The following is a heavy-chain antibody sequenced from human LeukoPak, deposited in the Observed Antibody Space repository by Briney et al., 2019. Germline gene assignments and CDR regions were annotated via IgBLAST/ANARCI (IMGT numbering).Heavy chain of an antibody. Sequence: GASVKVSCKASGYTFTSYGISWVRQAPGQGLEWMGWISAYNGNTNYAQKLQGRVTMTTDTSTSTAYMELRSLRSDDTAVYYCARDWGLDYYDSSANKGVDPWGQGTLVTVSS. V-gene: IGHV1-18*01. J-gene: IGHJ5*02. CDR2: ISAYNGNT. CDR1: GYTFTSYG. D-gene: IGHD3-22*01. CDR3: ARDWGLDYYDSSANKGVDP.